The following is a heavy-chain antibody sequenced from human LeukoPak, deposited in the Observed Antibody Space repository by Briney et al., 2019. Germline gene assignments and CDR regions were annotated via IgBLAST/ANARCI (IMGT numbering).Heavy chain of an antibody. CDR3: ARMPLGYCTGGSCS. Sequence: MTSETLSLTCAVYGASFSVYYWSWIRQPPGKGLEWIGEINQSGSTNYNPSLKSRVIMSVDTSKNQFSLKLTSVAAADTAVYYCARMPLGYCTGGSCSWGQGTLVTVSS. CDR2: INQSGST. J-gene: IGHJ4*02. D-gene: IGHD2-15*01. V-gene: IGHV4-34*01. CDR1: GASFSVYY.